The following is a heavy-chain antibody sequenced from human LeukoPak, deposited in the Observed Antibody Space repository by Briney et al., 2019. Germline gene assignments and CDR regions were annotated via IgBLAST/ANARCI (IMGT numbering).Heavy chain of an antibody. J-gene: IGHJ4*02. D-gene: IGHD3-9*01. CDR2: ISDKGDDT. CDR1: GFTFTNYA. Sequence: PGGSLRLSCAASGFTFTNYAMSWVRQAPGKGLEWVSIISDKGDDTHYTDSVKGRFTISRDNSKNTLYLQMNSLRAEDTAVYYCAKDGVLRYFDWLDDFDYWGQGTLVTVSS. V-gene: IGHV3-23*01. CDR3: AKDGVLRYFDWLDDFDY.